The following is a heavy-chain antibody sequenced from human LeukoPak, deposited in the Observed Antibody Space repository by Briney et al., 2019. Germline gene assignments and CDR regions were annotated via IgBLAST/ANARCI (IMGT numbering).Heavy chain of an antibody. D-gene: IGHD3-10*01. CDR3: ARGSTRGVRGANWFDP. CDR2: IYHSGST. J-gene: IGHJ5*02. Sequence: SETLSLTCTVSGYSISSGYYWGWIRQPPGKGLEWIGSIYHSGSTYYNPSLKSRVTISVDTSKNQFSLKLSSVTAADTAVYYCARGSTRGVRGANWFDPWGQGTLVTVSS. V-gene: IGHV4-38-2*02. CDR1: GYSISSGYY.